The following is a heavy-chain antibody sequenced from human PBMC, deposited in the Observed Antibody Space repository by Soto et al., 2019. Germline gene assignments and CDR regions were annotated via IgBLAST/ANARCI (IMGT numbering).Heavy chain of an antibody. CDR2: ISTGGAST. V-gene: IGHV3-23*01. D-gene: IGHD3-10*01. J-gene: IGHJ4*02. Sequence: GGSLRLSCAASGFTFSSYAMTWVRQAPGKGLEWVSAISTGGASTSYGDSVKGRFTISRDNSKNTLYLQMNSLRVEDTAVYYCAKGLRRHASGTTDYWGQGTLVTVSS. CDR3: AKGLRRHASGTTDY. CDR1: GFTFSSYA.